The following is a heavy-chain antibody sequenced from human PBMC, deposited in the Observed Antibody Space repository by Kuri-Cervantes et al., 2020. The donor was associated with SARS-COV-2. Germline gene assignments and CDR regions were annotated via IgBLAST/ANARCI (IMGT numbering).Heavy chain of an antibody. CDR2: ISSSSSTI. CDR1: GFAFSSYW. D-gene: IGHD6-19*01. J-gene: IGHJ4*02. V-gene: IGHV3-48*01. Sequence: GESLKISCAASGFAFSSYWMNWVRQAPGKGLEWVSYISSSSSTIYYADSVKGRFTISRDNAKNSLYLQMNSLRAEDTAVYYCAKDSVVGSGWFFDYWGQGTLVTVSS. CDR3: AKDSVVGSGWFFDY.